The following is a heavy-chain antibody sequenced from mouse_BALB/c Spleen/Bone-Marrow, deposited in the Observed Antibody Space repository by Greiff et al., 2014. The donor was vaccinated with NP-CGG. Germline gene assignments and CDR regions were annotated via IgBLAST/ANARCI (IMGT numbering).Heavy chain of an antibody. CDR3: ASVYDYGRGYAMDY. V-gene: IGHV1-80*01. Sequence: QVHVKQSGAEVMRPGSSVNISCKASGYAFSNYGMNWVKQRPGQGLEWIGQIYPGDGDTNYNGKFKGRVTLAADKSSSTAYMQLSSLTSEGSAVYFCASVYDYGRGYAMDYWGQGTSVTVSS. D-gene: IGHD2-4*01. J-gene: IGHJ4*01. CDR2: IYPGDGDT. CDR1: GYAFSNYG.